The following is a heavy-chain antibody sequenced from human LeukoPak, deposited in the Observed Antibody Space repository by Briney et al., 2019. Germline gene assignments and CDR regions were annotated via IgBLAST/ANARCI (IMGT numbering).Heavy chain of an antibody. CDR1: GGSFSGYY. Sequence: PSETLSLTCAVYGGSFSGYYWSWFRQPPGKGLEWIVEINHTGSTNYNPSLKSRVTISEDTSKNQFSLKPSSVTAADTAVYYCARGQYSSGWYGENYWGQGTLVTVSS. J-gene: IGHJ4*02. V-gene: IGHV4-34*01. CDR3: ARGQYSSGWYGENY. CDR2: INHTGST. D-gene: IGHD6-19*01.